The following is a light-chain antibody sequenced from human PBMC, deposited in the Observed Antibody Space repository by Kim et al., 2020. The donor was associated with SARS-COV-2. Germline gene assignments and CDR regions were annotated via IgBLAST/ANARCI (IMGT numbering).Light chain of an antibody. CDR2: DVS. J-gene: IGLJ2*01. V-gene: IGLV2-14*03. CDR1: SSDVGGYNY. Sequence: GQSITSSCTGTSSDVGGYNYVSWYQQHPGKAPKLMIYDVSNRPSGVSNRFSGSKSGNTASLTISGLQAEDEADYYCSSYTSSSTQVFGGGTLLTVL. CDR3: SSYTSSSTQV.